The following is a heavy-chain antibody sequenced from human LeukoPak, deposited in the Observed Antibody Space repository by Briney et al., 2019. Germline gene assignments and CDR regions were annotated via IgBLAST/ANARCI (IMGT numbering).Heavy chain of an antibody. D-gene: IGHD3-22*01. V-gene: IGHV3-21*01. CDR3: ATEYDSSALVPY. J-gene: IGHJ4*02. CDR1: GFTFSSYS. CDR2: ISSSSSYI. Sequence: GGSLRLSCAASGFTFSSYSMNGVRQAPGKGLEWVSSISSSSSYIYYAASVKRRFTISRDNAKKSLYLQINSLRAEDTAAYHCATEYDSSALVPYCGQARLVTAPS.